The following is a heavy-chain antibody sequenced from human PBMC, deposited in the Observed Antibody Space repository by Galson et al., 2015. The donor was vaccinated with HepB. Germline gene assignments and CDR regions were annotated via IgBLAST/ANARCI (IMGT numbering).Heavy chain of an antibody. CDR2: IYSGGNT. J-gene: IGHJ4*02. CDR3: ARLFAAMLDY. Sequence: SLRLSCATSGFTVSSNFMSWVRQAPGKGLEWVSVIYSGGNTYYADSVEGRFTISRDNSKNTLYLQMNSLRAEDTAVYYCARLFAAMLDYWGQGTLVTVSS. D-gene: IGHD5-18*01. CDR1: GFTVSSNF. V-gene: IGHV3-53*01.